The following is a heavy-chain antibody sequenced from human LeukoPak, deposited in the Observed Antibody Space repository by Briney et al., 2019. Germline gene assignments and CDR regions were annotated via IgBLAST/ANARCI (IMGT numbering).Heavy chain of an antibody. CDR3: AKLGIAAHPDDY. V-gene: IGHV3-30*18. CDR2: ISYDGSNK. CDR1: GFTFSSYG. J-gene: IGHJ4*02. Sequence: GRSLTLSCAASGFTFSSYGMHWVRQAPGKGLEWVAVISYDGSNKYYADSVKGRFTISRDNSKNTLYLQMNSLRTEDTAVYYCAKLGIAAHPDDYWGQGTLVTVSS. D-gene: IGHD6-6*01.